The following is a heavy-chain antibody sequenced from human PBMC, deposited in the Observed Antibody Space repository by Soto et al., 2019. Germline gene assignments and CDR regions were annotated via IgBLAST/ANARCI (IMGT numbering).Heavy chain of an antibody. CDR2: ISGSGGST. D-gene: IGHD2-2*01. Sequence: PGGSLRLSCAASGFTFRSYAMSWVRQAPGKGLEWVSAISGSGGSTYYADSVKGRFTISRDNSKNTLYLQMNSLRAEDTAVYYCAKDPVVPAAPADDAFDIWGQGTMVTVSS. CDR1: GFTFRSYA. V-gene: IGHV3-23*01. CDR3: AKDPVVPAAPADDAFDI. J-gene: IGHJ3*02.